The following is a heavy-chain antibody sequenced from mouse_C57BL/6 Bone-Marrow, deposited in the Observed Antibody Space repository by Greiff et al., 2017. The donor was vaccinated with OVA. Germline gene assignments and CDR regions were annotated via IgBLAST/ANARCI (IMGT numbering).Heavy chain of an antibody. CDR1: GYTFTSYW. V-gene: IGHV1-59*01. J-gene: IGHJ3*01. Sequence: QVQLQQPGAELVRPGTSVKLSCKASGYTFTSYWMHWVKQRPGQGLEWIGVIDPSDSYTNYNQKFKGKATLTVDTSSSTAYMQLSSLTSEDSAVYYGARDGDYYGRSPFAYWGQGTLVTVSA. D-gene: IGHD1-1*01. CDR3: ARDGDYYGRSPFAY. CDR2: IDPSDSYT.